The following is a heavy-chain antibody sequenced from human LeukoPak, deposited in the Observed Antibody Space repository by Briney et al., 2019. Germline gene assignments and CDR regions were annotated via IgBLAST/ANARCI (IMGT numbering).Heavy chain of an antibody. CDR1: GDSIRSFF. V-gene: IGHV4-59*01. CDR2: IYYTGST. CDR3: AREEQLVWYYFDY. D-gene: IGHD6-13*01. Sequence: SETLSLTCSVSGDSIRSFFWSWIRQPPGKGLEWIGYIYYTGSTNYNPSLKSRVAISVDTSKNQFSLNLTSVTAADTAVYYCAREEQLVWYYFDYWGQGTLVTVSS. J-gene: IGHJ4*02.